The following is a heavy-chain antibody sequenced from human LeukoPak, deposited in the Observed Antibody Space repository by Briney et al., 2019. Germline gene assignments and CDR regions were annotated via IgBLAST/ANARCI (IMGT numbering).Heavy chain of an antibody. V-gene: IGHV1-2*02. CDR1: GYTFSGHY. J-gene: IGHJ4*02. CDR3: ARDTGSSETTIDY. Sequence: GASVKVSCKASGYTFSGHYMHWVRQAPGQGLEWMGWIKPSSGATNYAQKFQGRVTMTRDTSISTAYMELSRLRSDDTAVYYCARDTGSSETTIDYWGQGTLVTVSS. CDR2: IKPSSGAT. D-gene: IGHD6-13*01.